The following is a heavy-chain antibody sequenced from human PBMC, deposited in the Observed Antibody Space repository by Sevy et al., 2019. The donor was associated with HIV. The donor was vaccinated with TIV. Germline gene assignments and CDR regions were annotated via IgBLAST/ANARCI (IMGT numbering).Heavy chain of an antibody. CDR1: GGSISSSSYY. Sequence: SDTLSLTCTVSGGSISSSSYYWGWIRQPPGKGLEWIGSIYYSGSTYYNPSLKSRVTISVDTSKNQFSLKLSSVTAADTAVYYCARLYSSSWSDYWGQGTLVTVSS. CDR3: ARLYSSSWSDY. CDR2: IYYSGST. J-gene: IGHJ4*02. V-gene: IGHV4-39*01. D-gene: IGHD6-13*01.